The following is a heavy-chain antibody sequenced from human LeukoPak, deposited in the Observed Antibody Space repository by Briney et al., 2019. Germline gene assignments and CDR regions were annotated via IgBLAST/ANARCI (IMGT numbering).Heavy chain of an antibody. J-gene: IGHJ5*02. CDR2: ISSSSSYI. D-gene: IGHD1-14*01. CDR3: ARDHLPSNHNWFDP. Sequence: GGSLRLSCAASGFTFSSYSMNWVRQAPGKGLEWVSSISSSSSYIYYADSVKGRFTISRDNAKNSLYLQMNSLRAEDTAVYYCARDHLPSNHNWFDPWGQGTLVTVSS. V-gene: IGHV3-21*01. CDR1: GFTFSSYS.